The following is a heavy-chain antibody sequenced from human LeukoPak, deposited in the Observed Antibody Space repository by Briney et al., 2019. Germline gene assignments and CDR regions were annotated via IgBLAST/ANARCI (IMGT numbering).Heavy chain of an antibody. V-gene: IGHV5-51*01. CDR3: ARPLRDCDSSNCYGTYWFDP. D-gene: IGHD2-2*01. J-gene: IGHJ5*02. CDR1: GYTFTTYW. Sequence: GESLKISCKGSGYTFTTYWIGWVRQMPGKGLEWMGIIYPGDSETRYSPSFQGQVTISADKSISTAYLQWSSLKASDTAIYYCARPLRDCDSSNCYGTYWFDPWGQGTLVTVSS. CDR2: IYPGDSET.